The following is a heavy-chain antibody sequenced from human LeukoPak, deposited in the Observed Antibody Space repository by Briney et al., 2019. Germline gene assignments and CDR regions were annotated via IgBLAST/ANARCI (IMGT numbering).Heavy chain of an antibody. CDR1: GYSITSSNC. CDR2: IFYNGGA. D-gene: IGHD6-19*01. J-gene: IGHJ3*02. CDR3: VRNQAEASNHGAMDI. V-gene: IGHV4-28*01. Sequence: SETLSLTCTVSGYSITSSNCWGWIRQPPGKGREWIGYIFYNGGAYYNTSLNSRVTISIDASKNQFSLKLRSVTAVDTAMYYCVRNQAEASNHGAMDIWGQGTMVTVSS.